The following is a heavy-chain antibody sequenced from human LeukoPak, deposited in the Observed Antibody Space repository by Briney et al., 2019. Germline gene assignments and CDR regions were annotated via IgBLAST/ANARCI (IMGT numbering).Heavy chain of an antibody. CDR3: AISISFKNWFDP. V-gene: IGHV1-2*02. CDR1: GYTFTGYY. J-gene: IGHJ5*02. D-gene: IGHD5-12*01. Sequence: ASVKVSCKASGYTFTGYYMHWVRQAPGQGLEWMGWINPNSGGTNYAQKFQGRVTMTRDTSISTAYVELSRLRSDDTAVYYCAISISFKNWFDPWGQGTLVTVSS. CDR2: INPNSGGT.